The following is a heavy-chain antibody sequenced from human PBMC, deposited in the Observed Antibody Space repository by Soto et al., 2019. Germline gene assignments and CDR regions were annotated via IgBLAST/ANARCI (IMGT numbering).Heavy chain of an antibody. V-gene: IGHV3-23*01. Sequence: PGGSLRLSCAASGFTFSSYAMSWVRQAPGKGLEWVSAISGSGGSTYYADSVKGRFTISRDNSKNTLYLQMNSLRAEDTAVYYCAXAPSRVGNSYYYYGMDVWGQGTTVTVSS. CDR3: AXAPSRVGNSYYYYGMDV. CDR2: ISGSGGST. D-gene: IGHD1-26*01. J-gene: IGHJ6*02. CDR1: GFTFSSYA.